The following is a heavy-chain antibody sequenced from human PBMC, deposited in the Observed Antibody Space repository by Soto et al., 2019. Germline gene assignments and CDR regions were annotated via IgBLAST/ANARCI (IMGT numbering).Heavy chain of an antibody. V-gene: IGHV4-34*01. D-gene: IGHD3-3*01. Sequence: PSETLSLTCAVYGGYFSGYYWSWIRPHPGKGLEWIGEINHSGSTNYNPSLKSRVTISVDTSKNQFSLKLSSVTAADTAVYYCARGKGLGWSGYYTGFDYWGQGTLVTVSS. CDR3: ARGKGLGWSGYYTGFDY. CDR2: INHSGST. CDR1: GGYFSGYY. J-gene: IGHJ4*02.